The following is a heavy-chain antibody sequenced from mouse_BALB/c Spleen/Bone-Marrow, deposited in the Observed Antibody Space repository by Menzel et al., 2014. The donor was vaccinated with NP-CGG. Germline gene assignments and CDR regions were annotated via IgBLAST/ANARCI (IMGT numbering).Heavy chain of an antibody. Sequence: QEQLKESGAELVRPGASVKLSCKASGYTFTSYWINWVKQRPGQGLEWIGNIYPSDSYTNYNQKFKDKATLTVDKSSSTDYMQLSSPTSEDSAVYYCTRSYGSSYEYYFDYLDQGTTLPVSS. CDR2: IYPSDSYT. CDR1: GYTFTSYW. CDR3: TRSYGSSYEYYFDY. J-gene: IGHJ2*01. V-gene: IGHV1-69*02. D-gene: IGHD1-1*01.